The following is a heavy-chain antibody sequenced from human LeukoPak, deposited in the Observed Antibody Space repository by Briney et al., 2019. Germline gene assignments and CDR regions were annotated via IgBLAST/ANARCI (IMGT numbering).Heavy chain of an antibody. CDR1: GYTFTSYA. CDR3: AREDAVAGIDWFDP. CDR2: INTNTGNP. D-gene: IGHD6-19*01. V-gene: IGHV7-4-1*02. Sequence: ASVTVSCKASGYTFTSYAMNWVRQAPGQGLEWMGWINTNTGNPTYAQGFTGRFVFSLDTSVSTAYLQISSLKAEDTAVYYCAREDAVAGIDWFDPWGQGTLVTVSS. J-gene: IGHJ5*02.